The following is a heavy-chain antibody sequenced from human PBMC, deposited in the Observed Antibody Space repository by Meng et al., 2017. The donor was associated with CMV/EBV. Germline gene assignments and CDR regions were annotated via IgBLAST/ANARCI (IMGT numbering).Heavy chain of an antibody. J-gene: IGHJ4*02. CDR3: AREYSSSSVGYYFDY. V-gene: IGHV1-18*01. CDR1: GYTFTSYG. CDR2: ISAYNGNK. Sequence: QVQLGQSGDEVKKPGASVKVSCKASGYTFTSYGISWVRQAPGQGLEWMGWISAYNGNKNYAQKLQGRVTMTTDTSTSTAYMELRSLRSDDTAVYYCAREYSSSSVGYYFDYWGQGTLVTVSS. D-gene: IGHD6-6*01.